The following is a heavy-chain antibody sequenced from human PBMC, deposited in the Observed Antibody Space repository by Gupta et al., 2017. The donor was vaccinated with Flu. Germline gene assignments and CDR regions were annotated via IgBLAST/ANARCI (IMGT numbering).Heavy chain of an antibody. CDR2: ISWNSGSI. J-gene: IGHJ4*02. V-gene: IGHV3-9*01. CDR1: GFTFDDYA. Sequence: EVQLVESGGGLVQPGRSLRLSCAASGFTFDDYAMHWVRQAPGKGLEWVSGISWNSGSIGYADSVKGRFTISRDNAKNSLYLQMNSLRAEDTALYYCGKAEGWELQYPFDYWVQGTLVTVSS. D-gene: IGHD1-26*01. CDR3: GKAEGWELQYPFDY.